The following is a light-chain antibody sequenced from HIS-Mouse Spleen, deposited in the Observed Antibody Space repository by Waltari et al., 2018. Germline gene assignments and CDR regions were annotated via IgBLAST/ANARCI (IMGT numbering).Light chain of an antibody. Sequence: ATLSLSPGERATLSCRASQGVSSYLAWYQQKPGQAPRLLIYDASNRATGIPARFSGSGSGTDFTLTISSLEPEDFAVYYGQQRSNWLTFGGGTKVEIK. J-gene: IGKJ4*01. CDR2: DAS. CDR3: QQRSNWLT. V-gene: IGKV3-11*01. CDR1: QGVSSY.